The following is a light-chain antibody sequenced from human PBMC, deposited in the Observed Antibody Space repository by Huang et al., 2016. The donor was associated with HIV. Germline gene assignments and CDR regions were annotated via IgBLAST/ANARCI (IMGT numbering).Light chain of an antibody. CDR1: QSVNSN. Sequence: EIVMTQSPATLSVSPGERATLSCRASQSVNSNLAWYQQKPGQATRLLIYGASTRATGLPARFSGSGSGTEFTLTISSLLMEDFAVYYCHQYNNWPYTFGQGTNLEIK. CDR3: HQYNNWPYT. V-gene: IGKV3-15*01. J-gene: IGKJ2*01. CDR2: GAS.